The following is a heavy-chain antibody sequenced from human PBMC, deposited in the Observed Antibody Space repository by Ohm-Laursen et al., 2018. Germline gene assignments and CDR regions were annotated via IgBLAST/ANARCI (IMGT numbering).Heavy chain of an antibody. CDR1: GFTVSSNY. J-gene: IGHJ6*02. CDR3: AREDNGGYYYYGMDV. V-gene: IGHV3-66*01. Sequence: SLRLSCAATGFTVSSNYMSWVRQAPGKGLAWVSVIHSGGSTYYADSVKGRFTISRDNSKNTLYLQMTSLRAEDTAVYYCAREDNGGYYYYGMDVWGQGTTVTVSS. D-gene: IGHD4-23*01. CDR2: IHSGGST.